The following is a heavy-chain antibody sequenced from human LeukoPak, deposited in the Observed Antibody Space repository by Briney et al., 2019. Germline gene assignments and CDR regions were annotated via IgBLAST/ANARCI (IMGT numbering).Heavy chain of an antibody. CDR2: IYPGDSDT. CDR1: GYSFTSYW. Sequence: GESLKISYQGSGYSFTSYWSGWVRQMPGKGLEWMGIIYPGDSDTRYSPSFQGQVTISADKSISTAYLQWSSLKASDTAMYYCARSQTIAAVNFDYWGQVTLVTVSS. CDR3: ARSQTIAAVNFDY. J-gene: IGHJ4*02. V-gene: IGHV5-51*01. D-gene: IGHD6-13*01.